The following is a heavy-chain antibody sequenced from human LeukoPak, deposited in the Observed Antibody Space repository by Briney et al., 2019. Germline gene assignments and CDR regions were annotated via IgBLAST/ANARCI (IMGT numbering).Heavy chain of an antibody. CDR3: ARDGYQPLLLGY. J-gene: IGHJ4*02. CDR1: GFTFSSYW. Sequence: QPGGSLRLSCAASGFTFSSYWMHWVRQAPGKGLVWVSRINSDGSSTSYADSVKGRFTIARDNAKNTLYLQMNSLRAEDTAVYYCARDGYQPLLLGYRGQGTLVTVSS. D-gene: IGHD2-21*02. CDR2: INSDGSST. V-gene: IGHV3-74*01.